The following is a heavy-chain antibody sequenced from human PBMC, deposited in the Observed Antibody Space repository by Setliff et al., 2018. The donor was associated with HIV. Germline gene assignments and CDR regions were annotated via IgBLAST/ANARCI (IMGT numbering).Heavy chain of an antibody. CDR2: MMTIFSTT. Sequence: SVKVSCKSSAGSYSIVAINWVRQAPGQGLEWMGGMMTIFSTTNYARKFQGRVTITTDESTGTAYMELSNLRSEDTAVYYCATEGAGGSYQRASALDLWGQGTMVTVSS. V-gene: IGHV1-69*05. D-gene: IGHD1-26*01. CDR3: ATEGAGGSYQRASALDL. CDR1: AGSYSIVA. J-gene: IGHJ3*01.